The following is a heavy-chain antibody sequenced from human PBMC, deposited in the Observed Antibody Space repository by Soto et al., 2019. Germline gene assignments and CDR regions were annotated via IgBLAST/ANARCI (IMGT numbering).Heavy chain of an antibody. CDR1: GFTVSSNY. CDR3: AREYFSFDY. D-gene: IGHD3-9*01. J-gene: IGHJ4*02. Sequence: GGSLRLSCAASGFTVSSNYMSWVRQAPGKGLEWVSSISSRSSYIYYADSVKGRFTISRDNAKNSLYLQMNSLRAEDTAVYYCAREYFSFDYWGQGTLVTVSS. CDR2: ISSRSSYI. V-gene: IGHV3-21*01.